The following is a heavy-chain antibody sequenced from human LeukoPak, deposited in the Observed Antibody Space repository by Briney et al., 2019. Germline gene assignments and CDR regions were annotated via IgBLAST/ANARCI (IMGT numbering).Heavy chain of an antibody. CDR3: AKDHRRFPYIAPVGSSYFCDY. D-gene: IGHD6-13*01. CDR2: ISYDGSKT. J-gene: IGHJ4*02. CDR1: GFTFSTYG. V-gene: IGHV3-30*18. Sequence: PGRSLRLSCTASGFTFSTYGMHWVRQAPGKGLEWLAVISYDGSKTYYADALKGRFTVSRDNSENTLYLQMNSLTADDTALYYCAKDHRRFPYIAPVGSSYFCDYWGQGTLVTVSS.